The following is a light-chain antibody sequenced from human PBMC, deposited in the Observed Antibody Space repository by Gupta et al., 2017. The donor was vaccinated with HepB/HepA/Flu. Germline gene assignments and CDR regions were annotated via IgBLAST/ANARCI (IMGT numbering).Light chain of an antibody. Sequence: QSALTEPRPVSGSPGQSVTISCTATSSDVGGYDYVSWYQQHPGKAPKLMIYDVSNRPSGVPDRFSGSKSGNTASLTISGLQAEDEADYYCCSYAGTYTWVFGGGTKLTVL. CDR1: SSDVGGYDY. J-gene: IGLJ3*02. CDR3: CSYAGTYTWV. CDR2: DVS. V-gene: IGLV2-11*01.